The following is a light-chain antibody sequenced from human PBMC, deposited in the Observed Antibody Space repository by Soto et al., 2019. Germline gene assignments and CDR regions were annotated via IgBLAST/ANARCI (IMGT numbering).Light chain of an antibody. V-gene: IGLV1-40*01. CDR1: SSNIGAGYD. Sequence: QSVLTQPPSVSGAPGQRVTISCTGSSSNIGAGYDVHWYQQLPGTGPKLLIYGNSNRPSGVPDRFSGSKSGTSASLAITGLRDEDEADYYCQSYDSSLSDWVFGGGIKVTVL. CDR2: GNS. CDR3: QSYDSSLSDWV. J-gene: IGLJ3*02.